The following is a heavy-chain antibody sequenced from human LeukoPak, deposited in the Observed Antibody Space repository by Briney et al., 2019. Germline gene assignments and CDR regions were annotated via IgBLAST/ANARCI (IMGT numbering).Heavy chain of an antibody. V-gene: IGHV3-23*01. Sequence: GGSLRLSCVVSGFTFNSYAMSWVRQAPGKGLEWVSAITGSGSSTYYADSVKGRFTISRDNSKNTLYLQMNSLRAEDTAVYYCAEDVDIAARLPFDFWGQGTLVTVSS. CDR3: AEDVDIAARLPFDF. CDR2: ITGSGSST. J-gene: IGHJ4*02. D-gene: IGHD6-6*01. CDR1: GFTFNSYA.